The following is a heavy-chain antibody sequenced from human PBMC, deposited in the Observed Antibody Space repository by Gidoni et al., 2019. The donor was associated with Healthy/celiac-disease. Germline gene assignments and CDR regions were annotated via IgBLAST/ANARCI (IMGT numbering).Heavy chain of an antibody. J-gene: IGHJ4*02. Sequence: QVQLVETGGGVVQPGRSLRLSCAASGFTFSSYAMHWVRQAPGKGLEWVAVISYDGSNKYYADSVKGRFTISRDNSKNTLYLQMNSLRAEDTAVYYCARDRYGDYAGDFDYWGQGTLVTVSS. CDR2: ISYDGSNK. D-gene: IGHD4-17*01. CDR3: ARDRYGDYAGDFDY. V-gene: IGHV3-30*04. CDR1: GFTFSSYA.